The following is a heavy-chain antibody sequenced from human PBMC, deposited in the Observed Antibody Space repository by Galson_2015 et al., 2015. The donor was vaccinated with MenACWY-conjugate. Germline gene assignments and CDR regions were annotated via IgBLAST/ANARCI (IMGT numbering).Heavy chain of an antibody. V-gene: IGHV6-1*01. CDR1: GDSVSSNSAA. D-gene: IGHD2-8*01. CDR3: ARMHGVYVDY. J-gene: IGHJ4*02. Sequence: CAISGDSVSSNSAAWNWIRQSPSRGLEWLGRTYYRFKWNDNYALSVKSRIIINPDTSKNQFSLQLNSVTPEGTAVYFCARMHGVYVDYWGQGALVTVSS. CDR2: TYYRFKWND.